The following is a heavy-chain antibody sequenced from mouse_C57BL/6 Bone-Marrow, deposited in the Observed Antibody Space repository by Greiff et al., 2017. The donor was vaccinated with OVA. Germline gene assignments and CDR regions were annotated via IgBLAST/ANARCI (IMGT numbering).Heavy chain of an antibody. Sequence: EVKVEESGPGLVKPSQSLSLTCSVTGYSITSGYYWNWIRQFPGNKLEWMGYISYDGSNNYNPSLKNRISITRDTSKNQFFLKLNSVTTEDTATYYCAREENGSSYPAWFAYWGQGTLVTVSA. J-gene: IGHJ3*01. V-gene: IGHV3-6*01. D-gene: IGHD1-1*01. CDR3: AREENGSSYPAWFAY. CDR2: ISYDGSN. CDR1: GYSITSGYY.